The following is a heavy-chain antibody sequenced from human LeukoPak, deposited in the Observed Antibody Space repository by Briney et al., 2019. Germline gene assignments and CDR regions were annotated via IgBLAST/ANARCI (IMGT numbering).Heavy chain of an antibody. CDR1: GYTFNNYY. V-gene: IGHV1-18*04. CDR3: ARTHDFWSARKGDYFDP. D-gene: IGHD3-3*01. CDR2: ISGYNGNT. J-gene: IGHJ4*02. Sequence: ASVKVSCKASGYTFNNYYMHWVRQAPGQGLEWMGWISGYNGNTNYAQKFQDRITMTVDKSTTTVYMELKSLRSDDTAVYYCARTHDFWSARKGDYFDPWGQGTLVTVSS.